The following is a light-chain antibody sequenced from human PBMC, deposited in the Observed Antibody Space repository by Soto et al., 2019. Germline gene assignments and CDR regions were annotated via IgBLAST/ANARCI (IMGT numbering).Light chain of an antibody. CDR2: EVN. Sequence: QSALTQPASVSGSPGQSITISCTGTSSDVWSFYLVSWYQQYPRKAPKLLIYEVNKRPSGVSNRFSGSKSGNTASLTISGLQAEDEANYYCCSYAPVNTLVFGGGTKLTVL. J-gene: IGLJ2*01. V-gene: IGLV2-23*02. CDR1: SSDVWSFYL. CDR3: CSYAPVNTLV.